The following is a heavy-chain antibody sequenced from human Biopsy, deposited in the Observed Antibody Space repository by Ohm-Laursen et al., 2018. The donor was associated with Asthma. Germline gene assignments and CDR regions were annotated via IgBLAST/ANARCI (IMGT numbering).Heavy chain of an antibody. CDR3: ARAVSSSSYWYFEL. D-gene: IGHD6-6*01. V-gene: IGHV4-39*02. Sequence: GTLSLTCIVSGDAMSTSGSYWGWIRQSPGKGLEWIGSIYYSGRTYYNPSLESRFTISADTSKNHFSLKVTSVTAADTAVYYCARAVSSSSYWYFELWGRGDLVTVSS. CDR1: GDAMSTSGSY. CDR2: IYYSGRT. J-gene: IGHJ2*01.